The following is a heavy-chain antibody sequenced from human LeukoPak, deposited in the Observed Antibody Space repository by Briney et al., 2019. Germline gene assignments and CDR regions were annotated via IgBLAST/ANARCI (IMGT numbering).Heavy chain of an antibody. J-gene: IGHJ4*02. CDR2: MNPNSGNT. V-gene: IGHV1-8*01. D-gene: IGHD1-1*01. Sequence: ASVKVSCKASGYTFTSYDINWVRRATGQGLEWMGWMNPNSGNTGYAQKFQGRVTMTTDTSTSTAYMELRSLRSDDTAVYYCARDVTTTRGSDYWGQGTLVTVSS. CDR1: GYTFTSYD. CDR3: ARDVTTTRGSDY.